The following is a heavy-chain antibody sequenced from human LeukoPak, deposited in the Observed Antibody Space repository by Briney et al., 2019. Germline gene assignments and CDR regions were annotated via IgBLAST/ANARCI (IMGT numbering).Heavy chain of an antibody. V-gene: IGHV3-7*01. CDR3: ARDIWGYGAFYYYYYYYMDV. D-gene: IGHD4/OR15-4a*01. CDR1: GFTFSSYW. CDR2: IKQDGSEK. Sequence: PGGSLRFSCAASGFTFSSYWMSWVRQAPGKGLEWVANIKQDGSEKYYVDSVKGRFTISRDNAKNSLYLQMNSLRAEYTAVYYCARDIWGYGAFYYYYYYYMDVWGKGTTVTVSS. J-gene: IGHJ6*03.